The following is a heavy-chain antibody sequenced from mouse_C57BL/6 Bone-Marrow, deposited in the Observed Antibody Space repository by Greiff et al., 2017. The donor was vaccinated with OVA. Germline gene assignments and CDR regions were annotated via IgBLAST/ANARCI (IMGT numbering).Heavy chain of an antibody. J-gene: IGHJ1*03. CDR3: AKTYYGSLDWYFDV. Sequence: VQLVESGPGLVQPSQSLSITCTVSGFSLTSYGVHWVRQSPGKGLEWLGVIWRGGSTDYNAAFMSRLSITKDNSKSQVFFKMNSLQADDTAIYYCAKTYYGSLDWYFDVWGTGTTVTVSS. D-gene: IGHD1-1*01. CDR1: GFSLTSYG. V-gene: IGHV2-5*01. CDR2: IWRGGST.